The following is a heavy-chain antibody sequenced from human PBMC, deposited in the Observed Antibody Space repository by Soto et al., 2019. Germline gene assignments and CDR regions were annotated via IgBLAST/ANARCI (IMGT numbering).Heavy chain of an antibody. CDR1: GFTFSSYA. CDR3: AKDLLYGCNSGRPCDY. D-gene: IGHD6-19*01. Sequence: EVQLLESGGGLVQPGGSLRLSCAASGFTFSSYAMSWVRQAPGKGLEWVSAIGGRGDSTYYADSVKGRFTISRDKSRTTLYLQMKSLRSEDKAVYYCAKDLLYGCNSGRPCDYWGQGTRATVSP. V-gene: IGHV3-23*01. CDR2: IGGRGDST. J-gene: IGHJ4*02.